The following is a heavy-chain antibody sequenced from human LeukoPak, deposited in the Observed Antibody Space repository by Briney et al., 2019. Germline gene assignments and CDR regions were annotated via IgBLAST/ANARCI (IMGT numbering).Heavy chain of an antibody. D-gene: IGHD6-19*01. CDR1: GYTFSSYA. CDR2: INAGNGNT. Sequence: ASVKVSCKASGYTFSSYAMHWVRLAPGQRLEWMGWINAGNGNTKLSHEFQGRVTITRDTSASTAYMELNSLRSEDMAVYYCATDPRFSTGDYYFDYWGQGTLVTVSS. V-gene: IGHV1-3*03. J-gene: IGHJ4*02. CDR3: ATDPRFSTGDYYFDY.